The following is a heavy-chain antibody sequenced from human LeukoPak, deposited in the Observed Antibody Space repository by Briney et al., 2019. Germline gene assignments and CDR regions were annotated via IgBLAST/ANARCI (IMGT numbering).Heavy chain of an antibody. CDR1: GFTFSSYA. Sequence: GGSLRLFCAASGFTFSSYAMNWVRQAPGKGLEWVSYISRDGTTIYYADSVKGRITISRDNARNSLYLQMNSLRAEDTVVYYCVPQKGYGGNPLDYWGQGTLVTVSS. J-gene: IGHJ4*02. CDR2: ISRDGTTI. CDR3: VPQKGYGGNPLDY. V-gene: IGHV3-48*01. D-gene: IGHD4-23*01.